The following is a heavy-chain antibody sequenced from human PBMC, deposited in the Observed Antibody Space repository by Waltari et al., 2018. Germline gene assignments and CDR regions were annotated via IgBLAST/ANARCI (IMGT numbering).Heavy chain of an antibody. D-gene: IGHD3-3*01. J-gene: IGHJ6*02. CDR1: VGPIRSHY. CDR3: ARRLRFLEWDPTYYYGMDV. V-gene: IGHV4-59*11. CDR2: IYYSGST. Sequence: QVQLQESGPGLVKPSETLSLTCTVSVGPIRSHYWSWIRQPPGKGLEWIGYIYYSGSTNYNPSLKSRVTISVDTSKNQFSLKLSSVTAADTAVYYCARRLRFLEWDPTYYYGMDVWGQGTTVTVSS.